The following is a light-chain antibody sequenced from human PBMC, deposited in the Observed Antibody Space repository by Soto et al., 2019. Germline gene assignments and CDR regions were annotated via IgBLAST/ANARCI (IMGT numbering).Light chain of an antibody. Sequence: QSVLTLPASVSGSLGQSIAISCTGTSSDIGGYKYVSWYQQHPGKAPKLIIFEVSNRPSGVSDRFSGSNSGNTASLTISGLPAEDEADYYCTSYSRYRVLVFGGGTKVTVL. CDR1: SSDIGGYKY. V-gene: IGLV2-14*01. CDR2: EVS. J-gene: IGLJ3*02. CDR3: TSYSRYRVLV.